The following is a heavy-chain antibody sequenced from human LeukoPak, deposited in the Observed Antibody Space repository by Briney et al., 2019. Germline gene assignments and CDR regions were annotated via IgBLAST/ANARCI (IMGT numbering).Heavy chain of an antibody. J-gene: IGHJ4*02. V-gene: IGHV4-39*07. CDR2: VYYGGTT. CDR3: ARVGYSSSWYVFDY. D-gene: IGHD6-13*01. Sequence: SETLSLTCTVSGGSISSSSYYWAWIRQPPGKGLEWIASVYYGGTTYYNPSLKSRVTISVDTSNNQFSLKLSSVTAADTAVYYCARVGYSSSWYVFDYWGQGTLVTVSS. CDR1: GGSISSSSYY.